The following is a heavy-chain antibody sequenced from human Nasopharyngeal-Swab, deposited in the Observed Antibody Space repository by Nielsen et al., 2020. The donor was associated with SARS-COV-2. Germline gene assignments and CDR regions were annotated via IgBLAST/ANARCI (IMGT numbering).Heavy chain of an antibody. Sequence: WIRQPPGKGLEWIGEIYHSGSTNYNPSLKGRVTISVDTSKNQFSLKLSSVTAAGTAVYYCARVGGLWSAGCCYYYMDVWGKGTTVTVSS. V-gene: IGHV4-34*01. D-gene: IGHD3-3*01. CDR3: ARVGGLWSAGCCYYYMDV. CDR2: IYHSGST. J-gene: IGHJ6*03.